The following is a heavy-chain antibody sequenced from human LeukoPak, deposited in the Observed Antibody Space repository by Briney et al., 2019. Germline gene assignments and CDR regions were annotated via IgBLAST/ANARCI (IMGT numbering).Heavy chain of an antibody. V-gene: IGHV3-48*03. CDR2: ISSSGSTI. CDR3: ARLAVVAATARYYYGMDV. J-gene: IGHJ6*04. CDR1: GFTFSSYE. Sequence: GRSLRLSCAASGFTFSSYEMNWVRQAPGKGLEWVSYISSSGSTIYYADSVKGRFTISRDNAKNSLYLQMNSLRAEDTAVYYCARLAVVAATARYYYGMDVWGKGTTVTVSS. D-gene: IGHD2-15*01.